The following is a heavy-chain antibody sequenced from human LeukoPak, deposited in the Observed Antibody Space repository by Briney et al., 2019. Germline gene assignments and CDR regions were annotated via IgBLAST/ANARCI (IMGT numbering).Heavy chain of an antibody. CDR2: INSDRSST. D-gene: IGHD2-2*01. V-gene: IGHV3-74*01. J-gene: IGHJ5*02. CDR1: VFTFSSYL. CDR3: ARGVGYCSSTSCYWWFDP. Sequence: PGGSLRLSCAASVFTFSSYLMHWVRQAPGKGLVWVSRINSDRSSTSYADSVKGRFTISRDNAKNTLYLQMNSLRAEDTAVYYCARGVGYCSSTSCYWWFDPWGQGTLVTVSS.